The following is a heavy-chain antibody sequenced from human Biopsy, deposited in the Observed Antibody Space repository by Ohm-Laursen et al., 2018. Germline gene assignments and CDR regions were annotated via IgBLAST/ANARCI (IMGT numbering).Heavy chain of an antibody. CDR1: GDSLSSGPDN. Sequence: SETLSLTWTVSGDSLSSGPDNWSWIRQPPGQGLEYIGFIYSGGNTNYDPSLQNRVTMSVDTSKNQFSLKLSSVIAAGTAVYFCARGRRTSGWPYFANWGQGTLVIVSS. D-gene: IGHD6-19*01. CDR2: IYSGGNT. V-gene: IGHV4-61*01. CDR3: ARGRRTSGWPYFAN. J-gene: IGHJ4*02.